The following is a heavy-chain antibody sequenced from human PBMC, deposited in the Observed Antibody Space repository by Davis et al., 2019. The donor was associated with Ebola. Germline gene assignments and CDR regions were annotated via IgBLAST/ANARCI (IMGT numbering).Heavy chain of an antibody. D-gene: IGHD2-15*01. CDR3: ARGRSGYCSGGSCQTPY. CDR1: GFTFSSYS. Sequence: GESLKISCAASGFTFSSYSMIWVRQAPRKGLEWVSSISSSSSYIYYADSVKGRFTISRDNAKNSLYLQMNSLRAEDTAVYYCARGRSGYCSGGSCQTPYWGQGTLVTVSS. V-gene: IGHV3-21*01. J-gene: IGHJ4*02. CDR2: ISSSSSYI.